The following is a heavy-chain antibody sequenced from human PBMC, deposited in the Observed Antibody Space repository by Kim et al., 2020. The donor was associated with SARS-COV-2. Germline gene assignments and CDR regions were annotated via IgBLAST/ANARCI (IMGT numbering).Heavy chain of an antibody. D-gene: IGHD1-1*01. V-gene: IGHV1-69*13. CDR1: GGTFSSYA. CDR3: ARDPTTGTTVGY. CDR2: IIPIFGTA. J-gene: IGHJ4*02. Sequence: SVKVSCKASGGTFSSYAISWVRQAPGQGLEWMGGIIPIFGTANYAQKFQGRVTITADESTSTAYMELSSLRSEDTAVYYCARDPTTGTTVGYWGQGILVTVSS.